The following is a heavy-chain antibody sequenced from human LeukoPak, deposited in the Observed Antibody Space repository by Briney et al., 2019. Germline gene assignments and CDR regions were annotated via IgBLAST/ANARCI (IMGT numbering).Heavy chain of an antibody. D-gene: IGHD6-13*01. CDR2: IYYSGST. Sequence: PSETLSLTCTVSGGSISSSSYYWGWIRQPPGKGLEWIGSIYYSGSTYYNPSLKSRVTISVDTSKNQFSLKLSSVTAADTAVYYCARLGRGYSSSWYGSYTARDYYYYMDVWGKGTTVTISS. CDR1: GGSISSSSYY. V-gene: IGHV4-39*01. CDR3: ARLGRGYSSSWYGSYTARDYYYYMDV. J-gene: IGHJ6*03.